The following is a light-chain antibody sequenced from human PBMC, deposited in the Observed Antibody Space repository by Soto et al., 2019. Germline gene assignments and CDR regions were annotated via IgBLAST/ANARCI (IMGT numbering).Light chain of an antibody. V-gene: IGLV2-14*03. J-gene: IGLJ1*01. CDR3: CSYTATTTYV. CDR2: DVN. CDR1: GNDVGGYTF. Sequence: QSVLTQPASVSGSPGQSISISCTGTGNDVGGYTFVSWYQQYPDKVPKLVFFDVNRRPSGVSDRFSGSKSVNAASLTISGLQAEDEADYYCCSYTATTTYVFGTGTKVTVL.